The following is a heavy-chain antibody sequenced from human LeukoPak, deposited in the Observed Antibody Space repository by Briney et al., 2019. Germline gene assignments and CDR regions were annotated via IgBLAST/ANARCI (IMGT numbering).Heavy chain of an antibody. CDR2: ISAYNGNT. CDR1: GYTFTSYG. J-gene: IGHJ3*02. Sequence: ASVKVSCKASGYTFTSYGISWVRQAPGQGLEWMGWISAYNGNTNYAQKLQGRVTMTTDTSTSTAYMELRSLRSDDTAVYYCTRHSDLTIFGVDDAFDIWGQGTMVTVSS. V-gene: IGHV1-18*01. CDR3: TRHSDLTIFGVDDAFDI. D-gene: IGHD3-3*01.